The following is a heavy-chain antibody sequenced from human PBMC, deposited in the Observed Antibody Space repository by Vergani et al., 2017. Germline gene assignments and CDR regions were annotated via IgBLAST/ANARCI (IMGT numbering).Heavy chain of an antibody. Sequence: QVQLQESGPGLVKPSQTLSLTCTVSGGSINSHNYYWSWNRPPAGKGLEWIGRIHTSGSTNYNTSLKSRVTMSEDTSKNQFSLNLTSVTAADTAVYFCARGSCLGGSCYKPLFDYWGQGILVTVSS. CDR1: GGSINSHNYY. CDR2: IHTSGST. J-gene: IGHJ4*02. CDR3: ARGSCLGGSCYKPLFDY. V-gene: IGHV4-61*02. D-gene: IGHD2-15*01.